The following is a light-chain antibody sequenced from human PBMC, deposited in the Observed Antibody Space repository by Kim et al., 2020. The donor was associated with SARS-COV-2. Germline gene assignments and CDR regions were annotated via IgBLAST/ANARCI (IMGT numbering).Light chain of an antibody. Sequence: GQPITICCTGTSSDVGGYNYVSWSQQHPDKAPKLRIYDVSNRPSGVSNRFSGSKSGNTASLTISGLQAEDEADYYCSSHTGSNTWVFGGGTQLTVL. CDR3: SSHTGSNTWV. J-gene: IGLJ2*01. CDR1: SSDVGGYNY. V-gene: IGLV2-14*03. CDR2: DVS.